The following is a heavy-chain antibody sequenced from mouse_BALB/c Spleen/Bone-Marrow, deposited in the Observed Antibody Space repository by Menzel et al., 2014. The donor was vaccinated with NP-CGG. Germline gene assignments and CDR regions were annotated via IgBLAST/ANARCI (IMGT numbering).Heavy chain of an antibody. J-gene: IGHJ3*01. D-gene: IGHD1-2*01. CDR1: GFDFSRYW. V-gene: IGHV4-1*02. CDR2: INPDSSTI. CDR3: AKNYYYGYVAY. Sequence: DVQLVESGGGLVQPGGSLKLSCAASGFDFSRYWMTWVRQAPGKGLEWIGEINPDSSTINYTPSLKDKFIIPRDNAKXTLYLQMSKARSEDTALYYCAKNYYYGYVAYWGQGTLVTVSA.